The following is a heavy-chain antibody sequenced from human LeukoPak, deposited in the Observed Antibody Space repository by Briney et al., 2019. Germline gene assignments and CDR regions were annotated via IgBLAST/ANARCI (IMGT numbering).Heavy chain of an antibody. CDR3: ARGALDAATPFDS. CDR1: GFIFSSYE. V-gene: IGHV3-21*01. J-gene: IGHJ5*01. Sequence: GGSLRLSCAASGFIFSSYEMNWVRQAPGKGLEWVSSISSSSSYIYYADSLKGRFTISRHNAKKSVYLQMNSLRVEDTAVYYCARGALDAATPFDSWGQGTLVTVSS. CDR2: ISSSSSYI. D-gene: IGHD2-15*01.